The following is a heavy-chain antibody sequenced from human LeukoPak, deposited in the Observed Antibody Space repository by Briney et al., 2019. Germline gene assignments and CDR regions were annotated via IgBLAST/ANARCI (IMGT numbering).Heavy chain of an antibody. CDR2: IYTSGST. D-gene: IGHD1-26*01. Sequence: SETLSLTRTVSGGSISSYYWSWIRQPPGKGLEWIGYIYTSGSTNYNPSLKSRVTISVDTSKNQFSLKLSSVTAADTAVYYCARHVGDYWGQGTLVTVSS. CDR3: ARHVGDY. V-gene: IGHV4-4*09. J-gene: IGHJ4*02. CDR1: GGSISSYY.